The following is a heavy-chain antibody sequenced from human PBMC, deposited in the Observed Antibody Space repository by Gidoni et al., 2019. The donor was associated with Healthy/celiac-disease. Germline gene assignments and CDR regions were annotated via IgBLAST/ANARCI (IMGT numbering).Heavy chain of an antibody. J-gene: IGHJ4*02. CDR1: GFTFSSYG. D-gene: IGHD3-10*01. CDR3: AKVSGVGSGSYYYDY. Sequence: QVQLVESGGGVVQPGRSLRLSCAASGFTFSSYGMHWVRQAPGKGLEWVAVISYDGSNKYYADSVKGRFTISRDNSKNTLYLQMNSLRAEDTAVYYCAKVSGVGSGSYYYDYWGQGTLVTVSS. CDR2: ISYDGSNK. V-gene: IGHV3-30*18.